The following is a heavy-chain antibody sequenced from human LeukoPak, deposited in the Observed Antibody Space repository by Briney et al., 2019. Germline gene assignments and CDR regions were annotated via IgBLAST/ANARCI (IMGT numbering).Heavy chain of an antibody. CDR1: GFTFSSYT. CDR3: AKSYRVSGSQCDY. V-gene: IGHV3-23*01. Sequence: GGSLRLSCAASGFTFSSYTMSWVRQAPGKGLEWVSAISGSGGSTYYADSVKGRFTISRDNSKNTLYLQMNSLRAEDTAVYYCAKSYRVSGSQCDYWGQGTLVTVSS. J-gene: IGHJ4*02. D-gene: IGHD5-12*01. CDR2: ISGSGGST.